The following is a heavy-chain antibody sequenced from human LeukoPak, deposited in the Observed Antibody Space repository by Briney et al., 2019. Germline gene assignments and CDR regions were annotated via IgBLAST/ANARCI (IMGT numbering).Heavy chain of an antibody. D-gene: IGHD6-13*01. Sequence: EASVEVSCKASGYRFTSYSISWVRQAPGQGLEWVGWISSYNGKTNYGKNVQGRVTMTTDTSTSTAYMELRSLRSDDTAVYYCASIIAAAGTYYYYGMGVWGQGTTVTVSS. CDR3: ASIIAAAGTYYYYGMGV. J-gene: IGHJ6*02. CDR2: ISSYNGKT. CDR1: GYRFTSYS. V-gene: IGHV1-18*01.